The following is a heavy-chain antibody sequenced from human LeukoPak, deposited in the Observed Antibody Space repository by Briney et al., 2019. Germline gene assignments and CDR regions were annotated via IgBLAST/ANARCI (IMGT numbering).Heavy chain of an antibody. CDR2: ISSSSSYI. V-gene: IGHV3-21*04. CDR1: GFTFSSYS. D-gene: IGHD2-2*01. J-gene: IGHJ4*02. CDR3: ATLLRDIVVVPDAPFDY. Sequence: GGSLRLSCAASGFTFSSYSMNWVRQAPGKGLEWVSSISSSSSYIYYADSVKGRFTISRDNAKNSLYLQMNSLRAEDTAVYYCATLLRDIVVVPDAPFDYWGQGTLVTVSS.